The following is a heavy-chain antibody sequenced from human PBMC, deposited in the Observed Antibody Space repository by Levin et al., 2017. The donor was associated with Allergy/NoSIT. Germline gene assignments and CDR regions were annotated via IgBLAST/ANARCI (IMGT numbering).Heavy chain of an antibody. J-gene: IGHJ4*02. D-gene: IGHD2-2*01. CDR1: GRSISSSSYY. V-gene: IGHV4-39*01. Sequence: SETLSLTCTVSGRSISSSSYYWGWIRQPPGKGLEWIGSIYYSGSTYYNPSLKSRVTISVDTSKNQFSLKLSSVTSADTAVYYCARHRGRSTMPPRLWGQGTLVTVSS. CDR3: ARHRGRSTMPPRL. CDR2: IYYSGST.